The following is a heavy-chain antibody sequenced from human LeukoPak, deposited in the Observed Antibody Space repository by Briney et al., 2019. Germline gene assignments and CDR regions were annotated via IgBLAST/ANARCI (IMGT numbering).Heavy chain of an antibody. D-gene: IGHD2-15*01. CDR3: AKSPTVVAAGFDY. V-gene: IGHV3-23*01. CDR1: GFTFSIHA. J-gene: IGHJ4*02. CDR2: ISGSGGST. Sequence: PGGSLRLSCAASGFTFSIHAMSWVRQAPGKGLEWVSAISGSGGSTYYADSVKGRCTISRDNSKNTLYLQMNSLRAEDTAVYYCAKSPTVVAAGFDYWGQGTLVTVSS.